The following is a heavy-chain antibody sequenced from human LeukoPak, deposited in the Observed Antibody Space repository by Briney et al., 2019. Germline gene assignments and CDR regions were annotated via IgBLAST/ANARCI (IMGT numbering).Heavy chain of an antibody. Sequence: SETLSLTCSVSGGSISSCTYSWGWIRQPPGKGLEWIGSFSCSGSTYYNPSLKSRVTISVDTSKSQFSLYMDSVTAADTAVYYCARGGGYFNYWGQGTLVTVSS. V-gene: IGHV4-39*07. CDR3: ARGGGYFNY. CDR2: FSCSGST. J-gene: IGHJ4*02. D-gene: IGHD3-16*01. CDR1: GGSISSCTYS.